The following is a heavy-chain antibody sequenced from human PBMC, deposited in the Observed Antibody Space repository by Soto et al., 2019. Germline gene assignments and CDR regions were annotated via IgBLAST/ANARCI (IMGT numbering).Heavy chain of an antibody. CDR3: ARDSRSGGHYYDSSNFDY. V-gene: IGHV3-33*01. CDR1: GFTFSSYG. D-gene: IGHD3-22*01. J-gene: IGHJ4*02. CDR2: IWYDGSNK. Sequence: PGGSLRLSCAASGFTFSSYGMHWVRQAPGKGLEWVAVIWYDGSNKYYADSVKGRFTISRDNSKNTLYLQMNSLRAEDTAVYYCARDSRSGGHYYDSSNFDYWGQGTLVTVSS.